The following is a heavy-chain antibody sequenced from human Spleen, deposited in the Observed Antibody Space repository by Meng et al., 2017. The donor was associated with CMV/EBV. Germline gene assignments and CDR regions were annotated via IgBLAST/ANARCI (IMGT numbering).Heavy chain of an antibody. CDR3: ARGRTPPWATIDY. Sequence: GGSLRLSCAASGFTFSSFAMSWVRQAPGKGLEWVALIGTNVANTHYADSVGGRFSISRDHSKNMLYLQMNSLRVDDTAVYYCARGRTPPWATIDYWGQGTLVTVSS. CDR1: GFTFSSFA. J-gene: IGHJ4*02. D-gene: IGHD1-26*01. CDR2: IGTNVANT. V-gene: IGHV3-23*01.